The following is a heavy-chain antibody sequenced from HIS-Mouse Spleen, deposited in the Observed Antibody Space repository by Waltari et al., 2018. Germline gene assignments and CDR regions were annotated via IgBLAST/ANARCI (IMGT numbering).Heavy chain of an antibody. CDR2: IYTAGTT. V-gene: IGHV3-53*02. Sequence: EVQLVETGGGLIQPGGSLRLSCAASGFTVSSNYMSWVRQAPGKGREGVSVIYTAGTTYYADSVKGRFTISRDNSKNTLYLQMNSLRAEDTAVYYCARHYYYGSGSYYFDYWGQGTLVTVSS. J-gene: IGHJ4*02. CDR3: ARHYYYGSGSYYFDY. D-gene: IGHD3-10*01. CDR1: GFTVSSNY.